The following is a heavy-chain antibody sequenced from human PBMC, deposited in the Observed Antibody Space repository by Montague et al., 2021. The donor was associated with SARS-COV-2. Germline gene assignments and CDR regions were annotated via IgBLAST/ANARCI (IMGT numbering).Heavy chain of an antibody. CDR3: ASRYCTNGVCYNAFDI. CDR2: ISDYNGNT. J-gene: IGHJ3*02. D-gene: IGHD2-8*01. Sequence: SVKVSCKASGYTFTSYGISWVRQAPGQGLEWMGWISDYNGNTNYAQKLQGRVTMTTDTSTSTAYMELRSLGSDDTAVYYCASRYCTNGVCYNAFDIWGQGTMVTVSS. CDR1: GYTFTSYG. V-gene: IGHV1-18*01.